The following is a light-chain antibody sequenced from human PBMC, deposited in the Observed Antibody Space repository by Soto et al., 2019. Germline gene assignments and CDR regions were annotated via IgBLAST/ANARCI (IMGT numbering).Light chain of an antibody. CDR2: AAS. CDR3: QQTYRFPRT. J-gene: IGKJ1*01. CDR1: QSVSRS. V-gene: IGKV1-39*01. Sequence: DIQMTQSPSSLSASVGDRVTITCRASQSVSRSLNWYQQRPGKAPDLLIFAASNLRSGVPSRFSGSGFGTYFTLTINNLQPEDVAIYYCQQTYRFPRTFGQGTKVEI.